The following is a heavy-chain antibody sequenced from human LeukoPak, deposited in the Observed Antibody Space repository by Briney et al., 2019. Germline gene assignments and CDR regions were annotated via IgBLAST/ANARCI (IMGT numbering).Heavy chain of an antibody. CDR3: ASPLQAAAQSD. D-gene: IGHD6-13*01. V-gene: IGHV5-10-1*01. Sequence: GESLKISCKGSGYSFTSYWISWVRQMPGKGLEWMGNIDPRDSYTNYSPSFQGHVTISADKSSTTAYLQWSSLKASDTAIYYCASPLQAAAQSDWGQGTLVTVSS. J-gene: IGHJ4*02. CDR1: GYSFTSYW. CDR2: IDPRDSYT.